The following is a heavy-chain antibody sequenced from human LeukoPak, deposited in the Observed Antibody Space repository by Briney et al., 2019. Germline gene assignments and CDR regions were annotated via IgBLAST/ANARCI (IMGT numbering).Heavy chain of an antibody. J-gene: IGHJ4*02. D-gene: IGHD5-24*01. CDR2: FDPEDGET. V-gene: IGHV1-24*01. CDR1: GYTLTELS. CDR3: ATGPHFKMSY. Sequence: GASVKVSCKVSGYTLTELSMHWVRQSPGKGLEWMGGFDPEDGETIYAQKFQGRVTMTEDTSTDTAYMEPSSLRSEDTAVYYCATGPHFKMSYWGQGTLVTVSS.